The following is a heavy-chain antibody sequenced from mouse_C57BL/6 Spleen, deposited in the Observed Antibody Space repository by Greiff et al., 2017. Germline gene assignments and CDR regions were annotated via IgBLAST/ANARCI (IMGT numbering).Heavy chain of an antibody. J-gene: IGHJ2*01. CDR1: GYTFTSYW. V-gene: IGHV1-50*01. CDR3: ARLSYGSYFDY. D-gene: IGHD2-1*01. CDR2: IDPSDSYT. Sequence: VQLQQPGAELVKPGASVKLSCKASGYTFTSYWMQWVKQRPGQGLEWIGEIDPSDSYTNYNQKFKGKATLTVDTSSSTAYMQLSSLTSEDSAVYYCARLSYGSYFDYWGQGTTLTVSS.